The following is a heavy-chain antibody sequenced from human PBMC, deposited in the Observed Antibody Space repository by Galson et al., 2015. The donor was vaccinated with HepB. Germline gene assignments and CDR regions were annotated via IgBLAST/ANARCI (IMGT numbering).Heavy chain of an antibody. Sequence: SLRLSCAASGFTFDDYTMHWVRQAPGKGLEWVSLISWDGGTTEYAASVKGRFTISRDDSKSIAYLRMNSLKTDDTAVYYCTRAPQGAYGDYGDYWGQGTLVTVSS. CDR1: GFTFDDYT. J-gene: IGHJ4*02. D-gene: IGHD4-17*01. CDR2: ISWDGGTT. V-gene: IGHV3-49*04. CDR3: TRAPQGAYGDYGDY.